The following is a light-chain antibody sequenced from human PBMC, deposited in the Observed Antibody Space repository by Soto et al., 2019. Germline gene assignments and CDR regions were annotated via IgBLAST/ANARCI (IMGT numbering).Light chain of an antibody. J-gene: IGKJ3*01. Sequence: VLTQSPVTLSVSPGERATLSCRASQSVGRNLAWYQQKPGQAPRLLIYDASNRATGIPARFSGSGSGTEFTLIISSLQSEDFAVYYCQQFNKWPPVFGPGTTVDIK. CDR3: QQFNKWPPV. V-gene: IGKV3-15*01. CDR1: QSVGRN. CDR2: DAS.